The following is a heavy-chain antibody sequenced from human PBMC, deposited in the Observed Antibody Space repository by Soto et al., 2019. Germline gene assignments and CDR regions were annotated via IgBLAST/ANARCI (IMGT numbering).Heavy chain of an antibody. CDR2: IYYSGSA. V-gene: IGHV4-30-4*01. J-gene: IGHJ5*02. CDR3: ARGRYSYGPYFDP. Sequence: LSLTCAVSNDSISNSAYLWTWIRQPPGKGLELIGYIYYSGSASYNPSLKSRVTISIDTSKSQFSLRLDSMTAADTAVYYCARGRYSYGPYFDPWGQGTLVTVSS. CDR1: NDSISNSAYL. D-gene: IGHD5-18*01.